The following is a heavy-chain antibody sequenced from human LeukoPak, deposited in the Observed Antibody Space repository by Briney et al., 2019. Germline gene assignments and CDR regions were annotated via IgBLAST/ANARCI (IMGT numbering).Heavy chain of an antibody. CDR3: ASLTTINTFDP. Sequence: GTSLRLSCGASGFTFNNYGIYWVRQAPGKGLEWVAVISHDGSNKYYADSVKGRFTISRDNSKNTLYLQMDRLRPEDTAVYYCASLTTINTFDPGGQGTLVTVYS. J-gene: IGHJ5*02. D-gene: IGHD5-24*01. V-gene: IGHV3-30*03. CDR1: GFTFNNYG. CDR2: ISHDGSNK.